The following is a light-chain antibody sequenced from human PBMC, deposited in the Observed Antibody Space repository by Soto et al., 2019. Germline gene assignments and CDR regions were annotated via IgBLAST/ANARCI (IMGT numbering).Light chain of an antibody. CDR2: GAS. CDR3: QQYNSWPLT. Sequence: EIVMTQSPATLSVSPGERATLSCRASQSVSSNLAWYQQKPGQAPRLLIYGASIRATGIPARFSGSGSGTEFTLTISSLQSEDFAVYYCQQYNSWPLTFGGGTKVELK. V-gene: IGKV3D-15*01. CDR1: QSVSSN. J-gene: IGKJ4*01.